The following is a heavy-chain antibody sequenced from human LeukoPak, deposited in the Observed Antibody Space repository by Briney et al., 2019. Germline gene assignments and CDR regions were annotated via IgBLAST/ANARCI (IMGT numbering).Heavy chain of an antibody. CDR2: IFYSGST. CDR1: GGSINSYY. V-gene: IGHV4-59*01. Sequence: SETLSLTCTVSGGSINSYYWSWIRQPLGKGLEWIGYIFYSGSTNYNPSLQSRVTISVDTSRNQFSLNLSSVTAADTAVYYCARLQGQWLLHDYWGQGTLVTVSS. J-gene: IGHJ4*02. D-gene: IGHD6-19*01. CDR3: ARLQGQWLLHDY.